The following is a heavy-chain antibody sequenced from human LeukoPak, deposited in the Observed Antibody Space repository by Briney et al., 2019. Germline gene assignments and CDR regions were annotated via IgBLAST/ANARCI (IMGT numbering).Heavy chain of an antibody. V-gene: IGHV3-23*01. CDR2: TNSGGTST. J-gene: IGHJ4*02. Sequence: GGSLRLSCATSGFPFRDFSMSWVRQAPGKGLEWISTTNSGGTSTYYAESVKGRFTISRDNSKNTLYLQMSSLRVEDTAVYYCAKQSYARSLGEGGPGTLVSVSS. CDR1: GFPFRDFS. D-gene: IGHD2-8*01. CDR3: AKQSYARSLGE.